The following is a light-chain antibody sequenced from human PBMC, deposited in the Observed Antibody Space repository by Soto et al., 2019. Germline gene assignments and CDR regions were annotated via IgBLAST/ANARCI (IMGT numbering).Light chain of an antibody. V-gene: IGKV3D-15*01. Sequence: EVVMAQSPNTLALCPGERGTLSCRASQSVASRNLAWYQQKTGQAPRLLIYGASSRAIHTPDRFSGSGSGTEFTLTIRSLQPAAFATYYCQQYNSYSPLTFGGGTKVDI. CDR2: GAS. J-gene: IGKJ4*01. CDR1: QSVASRN. CDR3: QQYNSYSPLT.